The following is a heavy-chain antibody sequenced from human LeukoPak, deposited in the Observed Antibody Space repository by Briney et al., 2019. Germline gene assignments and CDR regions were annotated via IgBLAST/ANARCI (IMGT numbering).Heavy chain of an antibody. CDR3: ARDPNDLEPYYFDY. D-gene: IGHD1-1*01. J-gene: IGHJ4*02. Sequence: PGGSLRLSCAASGFNYSSYTMNWVRQAPGMGLEWLSYISASRGITYYADSVKGRFTISRDNSKNTLYLQMNSLRAEDTAVYYCARDPNDLEPYYFDYWGQGTLVTVSS. CDR2: ISASRGIT. CDR1: GFNYSSYT. V-gene: IGHV3-48*01.